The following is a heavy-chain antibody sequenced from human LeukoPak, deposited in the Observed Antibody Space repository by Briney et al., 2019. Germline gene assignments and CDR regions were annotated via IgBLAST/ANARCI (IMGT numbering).Heavy chain of an antibody. D-gene: IGHD4-17*01. CDR3: SRGGYGDYNNWFDP. V-gene: IGHV3-33*01. Sequence: PGRSLRLSCAASGFTFSSFAMHWVRQAPGKGLEWVADIWYNGSNKYYAESVKGRFTISRDNSRNTLYLQMNSLRAKDTAVYYCSRGGYGDYNNWFDPWGQGTLVTVSS. J-gene: IGHJ5*02. CDR2: IWYNGSNK. CDR1: GFTFSSFA.